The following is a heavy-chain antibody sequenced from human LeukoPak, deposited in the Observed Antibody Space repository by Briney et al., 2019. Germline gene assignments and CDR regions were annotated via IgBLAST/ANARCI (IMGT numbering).Heavy chain of an antibody. CDR1: GGSIRNYNNY. CDR2: VYYTGST. V-gene: IGHV4-39*07. CDR3: ARDRAGLTRTNYYYYYYGMDV. D-gene: IGHD3-10*01. Sequence: SETLSLTCIVSGGSIRNYNNYWGWIRQPPGKGLEWIGSVYYTGSTYYNPSLQSRITVSVDTSKNQFSLKLSSVTAADTAVYYCARDRAGLTRTNYYYYYYGMDVWGQGTTVTVSS. J-gene: IGHJ6*02.